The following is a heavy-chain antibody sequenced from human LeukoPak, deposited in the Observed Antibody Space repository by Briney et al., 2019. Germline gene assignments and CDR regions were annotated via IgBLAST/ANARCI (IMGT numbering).Heavy chain of an antibody. J-gene: IGHJ5*02. Sequence: AASVKVSCKASGYTFTGYYMHWVRQAAGQGLEWMGWINPNSGGTNYAQKFQGRVTMTRDTSISTAYLQWSSLKASHTAMYYCARLRWVRGVISTPNWFDPWGQGTLVTVSS. CDR2: INPNSGGT. CDR1: GYTFTGYY. CDR3: ARLRWVRGVISTPNWFDP. D-gene: IGHD3-10*01. V-gene: IGHV1-2*02.